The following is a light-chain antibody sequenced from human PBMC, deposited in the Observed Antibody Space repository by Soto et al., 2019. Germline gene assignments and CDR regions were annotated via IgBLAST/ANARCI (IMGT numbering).Light chain of an antibody. CDR2: GAF. Sequence: DVQMTQSPSSLSASVGDRVTITCRASQSGGSYLNWYQQKAGTAPKLLIYGAFNLQSGVPSRFRGSGSGTAFTLTISSLQLDDFATYYCHQPYVTPPPTFGQGTKLEIK. CDR3: HQPYVTPPPT. V-gene: IGKV1-39*01. CDR1: QSGGSY. J-gene: IGKJ2*01.